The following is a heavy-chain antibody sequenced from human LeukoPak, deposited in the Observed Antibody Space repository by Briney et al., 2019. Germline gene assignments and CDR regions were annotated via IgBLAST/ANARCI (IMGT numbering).Heavy chain of an antibody. CDR2: IYYSGST. CDR3: ARGYYDSSQDY. CDR1: GGSISSHY. D-gene: IGHD3-22*01. J-gene: IGHJ4*02. V-gene: IGHV4-59*11. Sequence: PSETLSLTCTVSGGSISSHYWSWIRQPPGKGLGWIGYIYYSGSTNYNPSLKSRVTISVDTSKNQFSLKLSSVTAADTAVYYCARGYYDSSQDYWGQGTLVTVSS.